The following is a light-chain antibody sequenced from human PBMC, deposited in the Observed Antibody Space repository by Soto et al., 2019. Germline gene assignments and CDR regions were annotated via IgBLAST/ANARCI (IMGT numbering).Light chain of an antibody. J-gene: IGLJ2*01. CDR2: DNN. CDR3: GTWDSGLSVVV. Sequence: QSVLTQPPSVSAAPGQKVTISCSGSNSNIGNKDVSWYQQFPGTDPKLLIYDNNRRPSGIPDRFSASKSGTLATLAITGLQTGDEADYYCGTWDSGLSVVVFGGGTKLTVL. V-gene: IGLV1-51*01. CDR1: NSNIGNKD.